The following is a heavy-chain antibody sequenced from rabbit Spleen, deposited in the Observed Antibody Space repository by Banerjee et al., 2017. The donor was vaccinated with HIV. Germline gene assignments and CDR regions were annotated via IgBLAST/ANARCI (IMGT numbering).Heavy chain of an antibody. D-gene: IGHD1-1*01. V-gene: IGHV1S45*01. J-gene: IGHJ6*01. Sequence: QEQLVESGGGLVQPTGSLTLTCKASGFSFNSGYDMCWVRQAPGKGLEWVACAYAGSSGGTYSATWAKGRFTISKTSSTTVTLQMNSLTAADTATYFCARDSATSFSTYGMDLWGPGTLVTVS. CDR2: AYAGSSGGT. CDR1: GFSFNSGYD. CDR3: ARDSATSFSTYGMDL.